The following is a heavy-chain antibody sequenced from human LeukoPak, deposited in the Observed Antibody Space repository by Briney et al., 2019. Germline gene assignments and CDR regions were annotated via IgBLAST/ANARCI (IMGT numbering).Heavy chain of an antibody. CDR1: GVSFSSAA. CDR3: AKDWEELRLDAFDI. CDR2: ISGGGGST. Sequence: PGGSLRLSCAASGVSFSSAAMCWGRHAPRKGRGWVSAISGGGGSTYYADSVKGRFTISRDNSNNTLQLQMNSLRAEDTAVYYCAKDWEELRLDAFDIWGQETMVTVSS. V-gene: IGHV3-23*01. J-gene: IGHJ3*02. D-gene: IGHD3-3*01.